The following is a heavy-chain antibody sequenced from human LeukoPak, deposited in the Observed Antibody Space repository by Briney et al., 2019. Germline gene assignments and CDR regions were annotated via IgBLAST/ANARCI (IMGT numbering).Heavy chain of an antibody. CDR2: IYSGGST. J-gene: IGHJ6*03. CDR3: AREGTYGDYGCDYMDV. CDR1: GFTVSSNY. Sequence: GGSLRLSCAASGFTVSSNYMSWVRQAPGKGLEWVSVIYSGGSTYYADSVKGRFTISRDSSKNTLYLQMNSLRAEDTAVYYCAREGTYGDYGCDYMDVWGKGTTVTVSS. V-gene: IGHV3-53*01. D-gene: IGHD4-17*01.